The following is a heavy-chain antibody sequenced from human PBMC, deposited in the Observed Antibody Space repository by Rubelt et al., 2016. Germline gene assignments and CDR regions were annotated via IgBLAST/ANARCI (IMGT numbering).Heavy chain of an antibody. CDR3: ARDPWAGTTSYVAFDI. J-gene: IGHJ3*02. D-gene: IGHD6-19*01. CDR1: GGSISSYY. Sequence: QLQLQESGPGLVKPSETLSLTCTVSGGSISSYYWSWIRQPPGKGLEWIGYIYYSGSTNYNPSLKSRFTISVDTSKNQFSLKLSSVTAADTAVYYCARDPWAGTTSYVAFDIWGQGTMVTVSS. V-gene: IGHV4-59*01. CDR2: IYYSGST.